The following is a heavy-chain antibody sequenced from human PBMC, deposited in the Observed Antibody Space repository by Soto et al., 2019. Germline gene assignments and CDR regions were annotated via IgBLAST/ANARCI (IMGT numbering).Heavy chain of an antibody. V-gene: IGHV4-31*03. Sequence: QVQLQESGPGLVKPSQTLSLTCTVSGGSISSGGYYWSWIRQHPGKGLEWIGYIYYSGSTYYNPSLKGRVTISVDTSKNQFSLKLSSVTAADTAVYYCAMGQQLVESHLGGMDVWGQGTTVTVSS. CDR2: IYYSGST. D-gene: IGHD6-13*01. CDR3: AMGQQLVESHLGGMDV. CDR1: GGSISSGGYY. J-gene: IGHJ6*02.